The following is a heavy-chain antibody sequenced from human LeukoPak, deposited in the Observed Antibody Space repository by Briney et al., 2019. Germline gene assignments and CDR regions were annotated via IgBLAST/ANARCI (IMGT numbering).Heavy chain of an antibody. Sequence: ASVKVSCKASGYTFTGYYMHWVRQAPGQGLEWMGRINPNSGGTNYAQKFQGRVTMTRDTSISTAYMELSRLRSDDTAVYYCARGLDSSSWTDYWGQGTLVTVSS. CDR3: ARGLDSSSWTDY. V-gene: IGHV1-2*06. CDR2: INPNSGGT. J-gene: IGHJ4*02. CDR1: GYTFTGYY. D-gene: IGHD6-13*01.